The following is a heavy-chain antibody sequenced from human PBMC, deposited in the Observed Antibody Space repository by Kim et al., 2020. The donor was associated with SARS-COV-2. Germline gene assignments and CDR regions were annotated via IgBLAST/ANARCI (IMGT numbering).Heavy chain of an antibody. Sequence: SETLSLTCTVSGGSISSSSYYWGWIRQPPGKGLEWIGSIYYSGSTYYNPSLKSRVTISVDTSKNQFSLKLSSVTAADTAVYYCAREAGGYDSYYYYGMDVWGQGTTVTVSS. D-gene: IGHD5-12*01. CDR1: GGSISSSSYY. CDR2: IYYSGST. J-gene: IGHJ6*02. CDR3: AREAGGYDSYYYYGMDV. V-gene: IGHV4-39*01.